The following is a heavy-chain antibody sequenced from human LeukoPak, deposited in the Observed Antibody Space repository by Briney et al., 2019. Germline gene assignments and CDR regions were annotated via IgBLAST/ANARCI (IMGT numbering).Heavy chain of an antibody. CDR1: GGSFSGYY. J-gene: IGHJ6*03. Sequence: KPSETLSLTCAVYGGSFSGYYWSWIRQPPGKGLEWIGEINHSGSTNYNPSLKSRVTISVDTSKSQFSLKLSSVTAADTAVYYCARAPPVNYYDSSGYYYYYYYYMDVWGKGTTVTVSS. V-gene: IGHV4-34*01. D-gene: IGHD3-22*01. CDR2: INHSGST. CDR3: ARAPPVNYYDSSGYYYYYYYYMDV.